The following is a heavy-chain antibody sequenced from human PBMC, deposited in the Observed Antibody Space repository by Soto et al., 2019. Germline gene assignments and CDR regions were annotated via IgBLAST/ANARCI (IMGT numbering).Heavy chain of an antibody. CDR1: GGSVSSGSYY. Sequence: ETLSLTCTVSGGSVSSGSYYLSRIRQPPGKGLEWIGYIYYSGSTNYNPSLKSRVTISVDTSKNQFSLKLSSVTAADTAVYYSARDKVYDFWSGYKVRYYGMDVWGQGTTVTVSS. CDR3: ARDKVYDFWSGYKVRYYGMDV. D-gene: IGHD3-3*01. V-gene: IGHV4-61*01. CDR2: IYYSGST. J-gene: IGHJ6*02.